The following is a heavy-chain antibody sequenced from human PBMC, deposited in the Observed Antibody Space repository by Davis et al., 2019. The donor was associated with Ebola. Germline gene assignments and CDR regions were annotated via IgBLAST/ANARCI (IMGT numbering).Heavy chain of an antibody. CDR1: GYTFTSYY. J-gene: IGHJ6*02. V-gene: IGHV1-46*01. Sequence: ASVKVSCKASGYTFTSYYMHWVRQAPGQGLEWMGIINPSGGSTSYAQKFQGRVTMTRDTSTSTAYMELRSLRSDDTAVYYCARVGAMVRGVTPSSYGMDVWGQGTTVTVSS. CDR2: INPSGGST. CDR3: ARVGAMVRGVTPSSYGMDV. D-gene: IGHD3-10*01.